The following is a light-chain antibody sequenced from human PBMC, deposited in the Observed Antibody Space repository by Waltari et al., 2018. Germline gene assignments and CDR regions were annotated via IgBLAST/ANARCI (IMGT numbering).Light chain of an antibody. CDR2: WAS. J-gene: IGKJ5*01. Sequence: DIVMTQSPDSLAVSLGERATINCKSSQSLLYTSDNNNHVAWYQQKPGQPPKLLIYWASNRESGVPDRFSGSGSGTDFTLTITSLQAEDVAVYYCQQYFGSPPITFGRGTRLEIK. V-gene: IGKV4-1*01. CDR3: QQYFGSPPIT. CDR1: QSLLYTSDNNNH.